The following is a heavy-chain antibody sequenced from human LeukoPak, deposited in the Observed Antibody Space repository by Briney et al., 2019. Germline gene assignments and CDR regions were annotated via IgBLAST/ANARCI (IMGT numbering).Heavy chain of an antibody. CDR3: ARSKGSSWPYYYYYYMGV. D-gene: IGHD6-13*01. CDR2: INPSGGST. V-gene: IGHV1-46*01. J-gene: IGHJ6*03. Sequence: ASVKVSCKASGYTFTSYYMHWVRQAPGQGLEWMGIINPSGGSTSYAQKFQGRVTMTRDTSTSTVYMELSGLRSEDTAVYYCARSKGSSWPYYYYYYMGVWGKGTTVTVSS. CDR1: GYTFTSYY.